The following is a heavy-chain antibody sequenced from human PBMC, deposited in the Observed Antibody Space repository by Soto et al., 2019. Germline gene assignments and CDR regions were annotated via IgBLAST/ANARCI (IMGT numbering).Heavy chain of an antibody. Sequence: QVQLVESGGGVVQPGTSLRLSCAASGFTLSSYGMHWVRQAPGKGPEWVAVIWFDGSNEYYGDSVKGRFTISRDNSKNTLYLQMNSLRAEDTAVYYCARSGDYDYYYAMDVWGQGTTVTVSS. CDR2: IWFDGSNE. J-gene: IGHJ6*02. D-gene: IGHD4-17*01. CDR1: GFTLSSYG. V-gene: IGHV3-33*01. CDR3: ARSGDYDYYYAMDV.